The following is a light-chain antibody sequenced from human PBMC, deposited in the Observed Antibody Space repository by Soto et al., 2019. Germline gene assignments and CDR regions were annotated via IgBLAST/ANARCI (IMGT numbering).Light chain of an antibody. CDR2: LGS. J-gene: IGKJ1*01. V-gene: IGKV2-28*01. CDR3: MQPLQSWT. Sequence: DIVMTQSPDSLAVSLGERATINCKSSQSVIFNSNNNNYLDWYLQKPGQSPQLLIYLGSNRASGVPDRFSGSGSGTDFTLKISRVEAEDVGVYYCMQPLQSWTFGQGTKVDIK. CDR1: QSVIFNSNNNNY.